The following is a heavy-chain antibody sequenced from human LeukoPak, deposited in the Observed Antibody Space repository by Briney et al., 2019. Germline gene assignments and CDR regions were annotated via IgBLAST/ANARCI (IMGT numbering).Heavy chain of an antibody. CDR2: IIASVGST. Sequence: GGSLRLSCAASASTFSSYAMSWVRQPPGKGLEWVSAIIASVGSTYYADSVKGRFTISRDNSKKTPYLQMSSLRAEDTDVYYCAKNGLSRGYSGYEWLVYWGQGTLVTVSS. J-gene: IGHJ4*02. CDR3: AKNGLSRGYSGYEWLVY. V-gene: IGHV3-23*01. CDR1: ASTFSSYA. D-gene: IGHD5-12*01.